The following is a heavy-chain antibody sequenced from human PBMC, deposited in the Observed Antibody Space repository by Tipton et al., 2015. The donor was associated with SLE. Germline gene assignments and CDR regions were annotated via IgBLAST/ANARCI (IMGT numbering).Heavy chain of an antibody. CDR2: ISSSSSYT. Sequence: SLRLSCAASGFTFSDYYMSWIRQAPGKGLEWVSYISSSSSYTNYADSVKGRFTISRDNAKNSLYLQMNSLRAEDTAVYYCAREAVGYCSSTSCPYYFDYWGQGTLVTVSS. CDR3: AREAVGYCSSTSCPYYFDY. D-gene: IGHD2-2*01. J-gene: IGHJ4*02. CDR1: GFTFSDYY. V-gene: IGHV3-11*06.